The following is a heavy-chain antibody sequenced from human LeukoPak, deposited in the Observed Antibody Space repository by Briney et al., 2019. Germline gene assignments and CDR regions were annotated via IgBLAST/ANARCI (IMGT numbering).Heavy chain of an antibody. V-gene: IGHV3-7*01. CDR3: ARTTGYYDFWSGYLAGGFDP. CDR2: IKQDGSEK. Sequence: GGSLRLSCAASGFTFSSYWMSWVRQAPGKGLEWVANIKQDGSEKYYVDSVKGRFTISRDNAKNSLYLQMNSLRAEDTAVYYCARTTGYYDFWSGYLAGGFDPWSQGTLVTV. CDR1: GFTFSSYW. J-gene: IGHJ5*02. D-gene: IGHD3-3*01.